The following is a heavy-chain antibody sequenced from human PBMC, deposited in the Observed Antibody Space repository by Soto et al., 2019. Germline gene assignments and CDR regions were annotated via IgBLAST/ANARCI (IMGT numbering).Heavy chain of an antibody. J-gene: IGHJ4*02. CDR3: ARFMEDDSSDY. D-gene: IGHD3-22*01. CDR1: GFTFSSYA. V-gene: IGHV3-30-3*01. CDR2: ISYDGSNK. Sequence: QVQLVESGGGVVQPGRSLRLSCAACGFTFSSYAMHWVRQAPGKGLEWVAVISYDGSNKYYADSVKGRFTISRDNSKNTLYLQMNSLRAEDTAVYYCARFMEDDSSDYWGQGTLVTVSS.